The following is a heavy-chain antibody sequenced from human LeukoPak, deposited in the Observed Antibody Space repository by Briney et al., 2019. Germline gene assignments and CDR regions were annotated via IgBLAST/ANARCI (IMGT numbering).Heavy chain of an antibody. D-gene: IGHD3-22*01. J-gene: IGHJ4*02. V-gene: IGHV3-23*01. CDR3: ANRHDSSGYFFNY. CDR2: VSESGSNR. CDR1: GFTFTRYV. Sequence: GGSLRLSCVVSGFTFTRYVMSWVRQAPGKGLEWVSSVSESGSNRYYADSVKGRFSISRDNSKNMLYLQIGSLRTEDTATYYCANRHDSSGYFFNYWAREPWSPSPQ.